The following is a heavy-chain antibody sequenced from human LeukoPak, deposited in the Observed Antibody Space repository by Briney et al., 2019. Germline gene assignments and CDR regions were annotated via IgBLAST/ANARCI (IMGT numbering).Heavy chain of an antibody. Sequence: PSETLSLTCAVYGGSFSGYYWSWIRQPPGKGLEWIGEINHSGSTNYNPSLKSRVTISVDTSKNQFSLKLSSVTAADTAVYYCARHDYSNYYFRYYYYMDVWGKGTTVTVSS. CDR1: GGSFSGYY. J-gene: IGHJ6*03. V-gene: IGHV4-34*01. CDR2: INHSGST. D-gene: IGHD4-11*01. CDR3: ARHDYSNYYFRYYYYMDV.